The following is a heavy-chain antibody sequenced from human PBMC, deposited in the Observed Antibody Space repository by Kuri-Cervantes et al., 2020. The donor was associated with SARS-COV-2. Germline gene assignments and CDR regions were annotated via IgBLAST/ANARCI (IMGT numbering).Heavy chain of an antibody. Sequence: GESLKISCAASGFTFSNHAMHWVRQAPGKGLEWVTVISHDGGDKYYAHSVQGRFTISRDNSKNTLYLQMNSLRAEDTAVYYCARDLRQQLAYGMDVWGQGTTVTVSS. V-gene: IGHV3-30*04. CDR2: ISHDGGDK. D-gene: IGHD6-13*01. J-gene: IGHJ6*02. CDR3: ARDLRQQLAYGMDV. CDR1: GFTFSNHA.